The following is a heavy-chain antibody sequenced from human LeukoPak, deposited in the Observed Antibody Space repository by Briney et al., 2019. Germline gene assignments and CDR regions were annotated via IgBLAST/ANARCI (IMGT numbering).Heavy chain of an antibody. V-gene: IGHV4-59*01. Sequence: PSETLSLTCTVSGGPIITYYWSWIRQPPGKGLEWIGYIHYSGSTNYNPSLKSRVTISVDTSKSQFSLKLSSVTAADTAVYYCARGGDYGDYGGYFDLWGRGTLVTVSS. CDR2: IHYSGST. D-gene: IGHD4-17*01. CDR3: ARGGDYGDYGGYFDL. J-gene: IGHJ2*01. CDR1: GGPIITYY.